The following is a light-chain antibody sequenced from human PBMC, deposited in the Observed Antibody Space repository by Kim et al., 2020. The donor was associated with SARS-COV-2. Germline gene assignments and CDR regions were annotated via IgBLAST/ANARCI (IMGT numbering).Light chain of an antibody. CDR3: QHYNNYPLS. V-gene: IGKV1-16*02. CDR1: QGISNY. J-gene: IGKJ4*01. CDR2: AAS. Sequence: DIQVTQSPSSLSASVGDRVTITCRASQGISNYLAWFQQKPGKAPKSLIYAASNLQSGVPPKFSGSGYGTDFTLTISSLQPEDSATYYCQHYNNYPLSFGGGTKVEIK.